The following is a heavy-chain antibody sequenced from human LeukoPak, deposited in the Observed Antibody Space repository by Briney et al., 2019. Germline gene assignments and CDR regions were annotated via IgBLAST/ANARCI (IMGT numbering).Heavy chain of an antibody. CDR1: GFTFRNSA. V-gene: IGHV3-30*04. CDR3: ATDIVVVVAATPHTVTRVNDY. D-gene: IGHD2-15*01. J-gene: IGHJ4*02. CDR2: ISYDGSNK. Sequence: GGSLRLSCAASGFTFRNSAMSWVRQAPGKGLEWVAVISYDGSNKYYADSVKGRFTISRDNSKNTLYLQMNSLRAEDTAVYYCATDIVVVVAATPHTVTRVNDYWGQGTLVTVSS.